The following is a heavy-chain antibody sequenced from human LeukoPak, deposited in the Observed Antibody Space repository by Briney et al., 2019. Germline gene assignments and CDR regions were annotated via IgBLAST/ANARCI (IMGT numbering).Heavy chain of an antibody. D-gene: IGHD2-2*01. CDR1: GHTFTTYV. CDR2: INAGNGNT. J-gene: IGHJ2*01. CDR3: ARERVCSSTSCYSTNFDL. V-gene: IGHV1-3*01. Sequence: EASVKVSCKASGHTFTTYVIHWVRQAPGQRLEWMGWINAGNGNTKYSQKFQGRVTITRDTSASTAYMELSSLRSEDTAVYYCARERVCSSTSCYSTNFDLWGRGTLVTVSS.